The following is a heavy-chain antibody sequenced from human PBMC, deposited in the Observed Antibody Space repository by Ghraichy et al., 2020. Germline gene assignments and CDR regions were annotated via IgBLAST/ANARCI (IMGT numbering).Heavy chain of an antibody. V-gene: IGHV3-74*01. CDR2: INSDGSST. J-gene: IGHJ6*02. CDR1: GFTFSSSW. Sequence: SCVASGFTFSSSWMHWVRQAPGKGLVWDSRINSDGSSTSYADSVEGRFTISRDNAKNTFYLQMNSLRAEDTAVYYCARDPTPRAYGMDVWGQGTTVTVSS. CDR3: ARDPTPRAYGMDV.